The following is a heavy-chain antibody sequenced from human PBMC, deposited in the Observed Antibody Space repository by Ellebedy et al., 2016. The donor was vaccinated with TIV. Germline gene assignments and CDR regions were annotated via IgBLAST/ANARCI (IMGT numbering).Heavy chain of an antibody. CDR3: ARLDIVVVPAAIQMSGFDY. CDR2: IYYSGST. V-gene: IGHV4-30-4*01. D-gene: IGHD2-2*01. CDR1: GGSISSGDYY. Sequence: SETLSLTXTVSGGSISSGDYYWSWIRQPPGKGLEWIGYIYYSGSTYYNPSLKSRVTISVDTSKNQFSLKLSSVTAADTAVYYCARLDIVVVPAAIQMSGFDYWGQGTLVTVSS. J-gene: IGHJ4*02.